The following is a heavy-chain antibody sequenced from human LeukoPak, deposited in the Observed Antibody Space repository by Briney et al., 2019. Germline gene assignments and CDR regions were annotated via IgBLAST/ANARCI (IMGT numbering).Heavy chain of an antibody. CDR3: ARVKPYDFYYYYMDV. CDR1: GGSISTYY. V-gene: IGHV4-59*01. J-gene: IGHJ6*03. D-gene: IGHD3-3*01. Sequence: SETLSLTCTVSGGSISTYYWTWIRQPPGKGLEWIGYIYYSGSTNYNPSLKSRVTISVDTSKNQFSLKLSSVTAADTAVYYCARVKPYDFYYYYMDVWGKGTTVTVSS. CDR2: IYYSGST.